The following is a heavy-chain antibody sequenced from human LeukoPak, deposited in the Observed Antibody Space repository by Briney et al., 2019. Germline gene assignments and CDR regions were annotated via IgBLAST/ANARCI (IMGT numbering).Heavy chain of an antibody. V-gene: IGHV4-59*12. CDR3: ARGGSRSYTSSTLDY. CDR2: ISYSGST. CDR1: GGSITVYY. J-gene: IGHJ4*02. Sequence: SETLSLTCSVSGGSITVYYWNWIRQSPGKGLEWIGSISYSGSTNYNPSLKSRVTISIDTPKNRFSLKVSSVIAADTAMYYCARGGSRSYTSSTLDYWGQGTLVTVSS. D-gene: IGHD6-6*01.